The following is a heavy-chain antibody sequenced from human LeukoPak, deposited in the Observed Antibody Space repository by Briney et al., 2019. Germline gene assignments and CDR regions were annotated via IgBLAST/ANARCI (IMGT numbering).Heavy chain of an antibody. V-gene: IGHV3-30*02. CDR2: IRYDGTNK. J-gene: IGHJ4*02. CDR1: GFTFTSYG. CDR3: ARDHGDPYYFDY. Sequence: GGSLRLSCAASGFTFTSYGMHWVRQAPGKGLEWVAFIRYDGTNKYYADSVKGRFTISRDNSKNTLYLQMNSLRPDDTAVYYCARDHGDPYYFDYWGQGTLVTVSS. D-gene: IGHD2-21*02.